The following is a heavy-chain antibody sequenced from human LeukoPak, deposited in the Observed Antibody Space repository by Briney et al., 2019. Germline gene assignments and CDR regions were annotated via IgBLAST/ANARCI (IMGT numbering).Heavy chain of an antibody. J-gene: IGHJ4*02. CDR1: GFTFDDYA. CDR2: ISWNSDSI. CDR3: ARETPRRGETRDGYR. Sequence: PGRSLRLSCAASGFTFDDYAMHWVRQAPGKGLEWVSGISWNSDSIGYADSVKGRFTISRDNPKNLLFLQINSLRVEDTAVYYCARETPRRGETRDGYRWGQGTVVTVSS. V-gene: IGHV3-9*01. D-gene: IGHD5-24*01.